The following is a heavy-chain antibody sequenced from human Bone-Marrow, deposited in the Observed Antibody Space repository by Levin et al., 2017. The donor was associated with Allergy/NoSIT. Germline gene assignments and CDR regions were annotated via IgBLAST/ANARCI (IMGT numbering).Heavy chain of an antibody. D-gene: IGHD5-24*01. J-gene: IGHJ6*03. CDR2: ISYDGSNK. V-gene: IGHV3-30*18. Sequence: GGSLRLSCAASGFTFSSYGMHWVRQAPGKGLEWVAVISYDGSNKYYADAVKGRFTIARDNSKNTLYLQMNSLRAEDTAMYYGAKHGEVYYYDFRGVWGKGTTVTVSS. CDR3: AKHGEVYYYDFRGV. CDR1: GFTFSSYG.